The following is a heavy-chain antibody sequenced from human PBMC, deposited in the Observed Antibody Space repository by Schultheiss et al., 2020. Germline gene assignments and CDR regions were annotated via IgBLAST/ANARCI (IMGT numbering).Heavy chain of an antibody. CDR1: GGSISSGSYY. CDR3: ARVRGYSSGVFDY. V-gene: IGHV4-61*02. CDR2: MYTSGST. Sequence: SETLSLTCTVSGGSISSGSYYWSWIRQPAGKGLEWIGRMYTSGSTNYNPSLKSRVTISVDTSKNQFSLKLSSVTAADTAVYYCARVRGYSSGVFDYWGQGTLVTVSS. J-gene: IGHJ4*02. D-gene: IGHD6-19*01.